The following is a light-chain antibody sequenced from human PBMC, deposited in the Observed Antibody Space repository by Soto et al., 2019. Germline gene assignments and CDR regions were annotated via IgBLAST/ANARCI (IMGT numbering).Light chain of an antibody. J-gene: IGKJ2*01. CDR3: QQYNDWPLYT. Sequence: DIVLTQSPGSLSLSPGERAALSCRASHNFSSAYLAWYQQIPGQAPRLLMHGTSNRALGIPDRFSGSGSGTNFTLSISGLQSEDFAIYYCQQYNDWPLYTFGQGTKLEIK. CDR2: GTS. CDR1: HNFSSAY. V-gene: IGKV3-20*01.